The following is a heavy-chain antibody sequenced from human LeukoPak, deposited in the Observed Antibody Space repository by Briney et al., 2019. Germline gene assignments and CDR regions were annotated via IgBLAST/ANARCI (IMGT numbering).Heavy chain of an antibody. Sequence: PSETLSLTCTVSGGSISSYYWSWIRQPPGKGLEWIGYIYYSGNANYNPSLKSRVTISIDTSKNQFSLKLSSVTAADTAVYFCARGRLYHDSTGYYYWGQGTLVTVSS. CDR3: ARGRLYHDSTGYYY. V-gene: IGHV4-59*08. CDR1: GGSISSYY. J-gene: IGHJ4*02. D-gene: IGHD3-22*01. CDR2: IYYSGNA.